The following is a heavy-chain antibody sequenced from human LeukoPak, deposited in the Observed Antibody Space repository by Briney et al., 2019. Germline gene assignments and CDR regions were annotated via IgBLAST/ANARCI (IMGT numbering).Heavy chain of an antibody. Sequence: SVKVSCKASGGTFSSYAISWVRQAPGQGLEWMGGIIPIFGTANYAQKFQGRVTMTEDTSTDTAYMELSSLRSEDTAVYYCATVLVSLLQNDRAFDIWGQGTMVTVSS. D-gene: IGHD1-1*01. CDR2: IIPIFGTA. CDR3: ATVLVSLLQNDRAFDI. CDR1: GGTFSSYA. J-gene: IGHJ3*02. V-gene: IGHV1-69*06.